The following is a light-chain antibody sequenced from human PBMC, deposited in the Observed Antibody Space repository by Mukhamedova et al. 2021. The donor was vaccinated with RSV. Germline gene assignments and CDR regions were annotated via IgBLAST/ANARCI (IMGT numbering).Light chain of an antibody. CDR3: LQHNSYPWT. Sequence: WYQRRVHGQAPKRLIYAASTLQSGVPSRFSGSGSGTEFTLTIRSLQPEDFATYYCLQHNSYPWTFGQGTKVEIK. J-gene: IGKJ1*01. V-gene: IGKV1-17*01. CDR2: AAS.